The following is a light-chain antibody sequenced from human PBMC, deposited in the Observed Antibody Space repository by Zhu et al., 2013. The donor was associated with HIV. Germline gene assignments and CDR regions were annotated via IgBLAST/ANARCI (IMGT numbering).Light chain of an antibody. CDR2: GAS. V-gene: IGKV3-20*01. CDR3: QQYGNSPRT. J-gene: IGKJ1*01. Sequence: EIVLTQSPGTLSLSPGERATLSSTASQSVSSSYLTWYQQRPGQAPRLLIFGASSRASGIPDRFSGSGSGTDFTLTISGLEPEDFAVYHCQQYGNSPRTFGQGTKVEIK. CDR1: QSVSSSY.